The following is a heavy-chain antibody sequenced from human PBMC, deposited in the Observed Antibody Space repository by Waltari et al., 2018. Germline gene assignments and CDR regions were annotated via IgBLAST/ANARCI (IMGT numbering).Heavy chain of an antibody. J-gene: IGHJ1*01. CDR3: ARDGAVADSRPFAVDRFQH. D-gene: IGHD6-19*01. CDR2: INPNSGGT. CDR1: GYTFTGYY. Sequence: QVQLVQSGAEVKKPGASVKVSCKASGYTFTGYYMHWVRQALGQGLEWMGWINPNSGGTNYAQKFQGWVTMTRDTSISTAYMELSRLRSDDTAVYYCARDGAVADSRPFAVDRFQHWGQGTLVTVSS. V-gene: IGHV1-2*04.